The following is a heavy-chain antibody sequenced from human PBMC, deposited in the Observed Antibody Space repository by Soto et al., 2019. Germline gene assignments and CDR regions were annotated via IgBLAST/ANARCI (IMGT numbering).Heavy chain of an antibody. J-gene: IGHJ6*02. CDR2: ISYDGSNK. CDR3: ARDDHSQLVPGYYYGMDV. CDR1: GFTFSSYA. D-gene: IGHD6-13*01. V-gene: IGHV3-30-3*01. Sequence: RRLSCAASGFTFSSYAMHWVRQAPGKGLEWVAVISYDGSNKYYADSVKGRFTISRDNSKNTLYLQMNSLRAEDTAVYYCARDDHSQLVPGYYYGMDVWGQGTTVTVSS.